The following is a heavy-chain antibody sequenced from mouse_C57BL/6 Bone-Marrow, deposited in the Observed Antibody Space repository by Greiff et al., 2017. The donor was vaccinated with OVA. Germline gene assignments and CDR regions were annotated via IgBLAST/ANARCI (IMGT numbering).Heavy chain of an antibody. D-gene: IGHD1-1*01. J-gene: IGHJ3*01. CDR2: ISGGGGNT. CDR1: GFTFSSYT. V-gene: IGHV5-9*04. Sequence: EVKLVESGGGLVKPGGSLKLSCAASGFTFSSYTMSWVRQTPEKRLEWVATISGGGGNTYYPDSVKGRFTISRDNAKNTLYLQMSSLRSEDTAVYYCARQDYYGSRAYWGQGTLVTVSA. CDR3: ARQDYYGSRAY.